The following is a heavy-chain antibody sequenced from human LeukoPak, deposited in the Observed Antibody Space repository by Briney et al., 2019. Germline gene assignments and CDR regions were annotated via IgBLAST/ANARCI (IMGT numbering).Heavy chain of an antibody. CDR3: AKDVRYHLSLKYFDL. D-gene: IGHD1-14*01. CDR1: GFTFVNYA. Sequence: GGSLTLSCAASGFTFVNYAMNWVRQAPGKGLEWVSAVSGSGDTTYYADSVKGRFTISRDNSKNTLYLQMNSVRADDTALYYCAKDVRYHLSLKYFDLWGRGTLITVSS. J-gene: IGHJ2*01. CDR2: VSGSGDTT. V-gene: IGHV3-23*01.